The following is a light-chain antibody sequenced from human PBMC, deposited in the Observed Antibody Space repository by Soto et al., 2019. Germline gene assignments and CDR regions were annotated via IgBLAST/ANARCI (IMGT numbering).Light chain of an antibody. J-gene: IGKJ1*01. Sequence: DIQLTQPPSTLSASVGDRLTITCRASQSVSNWLAWYQQKPGKAPQLLIYHASTLEGGVPSRFSGSGSGTEFTLTITSLQPDDFAVYYCQQYNSYRTFGQGTKVDIK. CDR2: HAS. V-gene: IGKV1-5*01. CDR1: QSVSNW. CDR3: QQYNSYRT.